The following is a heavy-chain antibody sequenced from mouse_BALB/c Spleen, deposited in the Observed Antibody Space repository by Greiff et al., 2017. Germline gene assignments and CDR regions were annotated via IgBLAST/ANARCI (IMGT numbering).Heavy chain of an antibody. V-gene: IGHV5-6-3*01. CDR3: ARTTGDY. Sequence: EVQLVESGGGLVKPGGSLKLSCAASGFTFSSYGMSWVRQTPDKRLELVATINSNGGSTYYPDSVKGRFTISRDNAKNTLYLQMSSLKSEDTAMYYCARTTGDYWGQGTTLTVSS. CDR1: GFTFSSYG. J-gene: IGHJ2*01. D-gene: IGHD1-1*01. CDR2: INSNGGST.